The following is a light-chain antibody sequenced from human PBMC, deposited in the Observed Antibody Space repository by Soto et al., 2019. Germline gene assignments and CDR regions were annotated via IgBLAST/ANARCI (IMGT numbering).Light chain of an antibody. V-gene: IGKV1-39*01. CDR2: AAS. CDR3: QQYYNSVLT. J-gene: IGKJ5*01. Sequence: DIQMTQSPSSLSASLGDRVTITCRASQSISNFLNWFQHKPGKAPKVLISAASTLQSGVPSRFSGSVSGTDFTLTISSLQPEDSASYYCQQYYNSVLTFGGGTRLEI. CDR1: QSISNF.